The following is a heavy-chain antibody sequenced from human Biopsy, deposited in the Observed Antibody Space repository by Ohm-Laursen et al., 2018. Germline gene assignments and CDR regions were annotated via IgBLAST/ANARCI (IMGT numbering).Heavy chain of an antibody. V-gene: IGHV1-2*02. D-gene: IGHD3-16*01. CDR1: GYAVNDYF. Sequence: AASVKVSCKGSGYAVNDYFLHWLRQAPGQGPEWMGGISPNSGGTNYAQKFQGRVTMTTDTSTSTVYLELRRLISDDTAVYYCARDIMNRIAGLVARSDVFDVWGQGTLVTVSS. J-gene: IGHJ3*01. CDR3: ARDIMNRIAGLVARSDVFDV. CDR2: ISPNSGGT.